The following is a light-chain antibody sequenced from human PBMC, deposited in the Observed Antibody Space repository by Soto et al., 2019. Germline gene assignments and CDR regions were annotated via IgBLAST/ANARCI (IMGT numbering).Light chain of an antibody. CDR1: SSNIGARYD. CDR3: QSYDISLSGWV. CDR2: RDS. J-gene: IGLJ3*02. V-gene: IGLV1-40*01. Sequence: QSVLTQPPSVSGAPGQTVTISCTGSSSNIGARYDVHWYRQLPGTAPKLLIYRDSXRPSXXXXXXSGSKSGTSASLAITGXXXXXXXXXXCQSYDISLSGWVFGGGTKLTVL.